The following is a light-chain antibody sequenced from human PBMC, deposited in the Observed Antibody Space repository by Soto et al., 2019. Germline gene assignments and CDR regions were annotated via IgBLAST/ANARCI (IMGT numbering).Light chain of an antibody. J-gene: IGLJ2*01. CDR2: DVS. Sequence: QPVLTQPASVSGSPGQSITISCTGTSSDVGGYNYVSWYQQHPGKAPKLMIYDVSNRPSGVSNRFSGSKSGNTASLTISGLQAEDEADYYCSSYTSSSTLVVLGGGTQLTVL. CDR3: SSYTSSSTLVV. CDR1: SSDVGGYNY. V-gene: IGLV2-14*01.